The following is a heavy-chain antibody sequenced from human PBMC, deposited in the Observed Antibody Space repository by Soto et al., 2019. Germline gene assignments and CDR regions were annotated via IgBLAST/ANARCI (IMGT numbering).Heavy chain of an antibody. CDR3: AKFNYDSSGYYLGYFQH. Sequence: WGSLRLSCAASGVTFSSYAISFCRHAPVKWLEWVSAISGSGGSTYYADSVKGRFTISRDNSKNTLYLQMNSLRAEDTAVYYCAKFNYDSSGYYLGYFQHWGQGTLVTVSS. J-gene: IGHJ1*01. CDR1: GVTFSSYA. D-gene: IGHD3-22*01. V-gene: IGHV3-23*01. CDR2: ISGSGGST.